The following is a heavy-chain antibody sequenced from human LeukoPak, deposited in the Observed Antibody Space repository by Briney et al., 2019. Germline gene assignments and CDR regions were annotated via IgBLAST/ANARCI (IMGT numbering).Heavy chain of an antibody. CDR2: IIPILGIA. V-gene: IGHV1-69*04. D-gene: IGHD3-16*02. CDR1: GGTFSSYA. J-gene: IGHJ4*02. CDR3: ARDPPAIGGVIAHQGY. Sequence: ASVKVSCKASGGTFSSYAISWVRQAPGQGLEWMGRIIPILGIANYAQKFQGRVTITADKSTSTAYMELSSLRSEDTAVYYCARDPPAIGGVIAHQGYWGQGTLVTVSS.